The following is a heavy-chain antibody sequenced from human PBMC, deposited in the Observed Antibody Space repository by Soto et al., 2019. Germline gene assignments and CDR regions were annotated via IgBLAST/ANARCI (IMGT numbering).Heavy chain of an antibody. CDR3: ASSGDNYYYGMDV. J-gene: IGHJ6*02. V-gene: IGHV5-51*01. D-gene: IGHD5-12*01. CDR2: IYPGDSDT. Sequence: PGESLKISCKGSGYSFTSYWIGWVRQMPGKGLEWMGIIYPGDSDTRYSPSFQGQVTISADKSISTAYLQWSSLKASDTAMYYCASSGDNYYYGMDVWGQGPTVTVSS. CDR1: GYSFTSYW.